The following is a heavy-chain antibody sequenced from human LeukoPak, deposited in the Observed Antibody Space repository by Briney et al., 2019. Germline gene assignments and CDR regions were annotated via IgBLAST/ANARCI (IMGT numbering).Heavy chain of an antibody. J-gene: IGHJ4*02. CDR2: IYSGGST. Sequence: GGSLRLFCAASGFTVSSNYMSWVRQAPGKGLEWVSVIYSGGSTYYADSVKGRFTISRDNSKNTLYLQMNSLRAEDTAVYYCARELRGSGWYVDYWGQGTLVTVSS. CDR1: GFTVSSNY. V-gene: IGHV3-53*01. D-gene: IGHD6-19*01. CDR3: ARELRGSGWYVDY.